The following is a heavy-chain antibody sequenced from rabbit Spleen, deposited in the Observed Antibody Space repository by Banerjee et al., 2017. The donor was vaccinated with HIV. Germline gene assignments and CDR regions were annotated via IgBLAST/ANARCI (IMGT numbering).Heavy chain of an antibody. V-gene: IGHV1S45*01. CDR1: GLDFSSSYW. CDR3: ARDTATSFSTYGMDL. D-gene: IGHD1-1*01. CDR2: IDVVKSGTT. J-gene: IGHJ6*01. Sequence: QQQLVESGGGLVKPGSSLTLTCKASGLDFSSSYWMCWVRQAPGKGLEWIACIDVVKSGTTYYATWAKGRFTISKSSSTTVTLQMTSLTAADTATYFCARDTATSFSTYGMDLWGPGTLVTVS.